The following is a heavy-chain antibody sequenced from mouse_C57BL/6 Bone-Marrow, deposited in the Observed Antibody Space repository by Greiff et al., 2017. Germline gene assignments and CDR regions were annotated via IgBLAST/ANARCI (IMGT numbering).Heavy chain of an antibody. D-gene: IGHD2-12*01. CDR1: GYTFTSYW. CDR2: INPSSGYT. CDR3: AKLPFDY. J-gene: IGHJ2*01. Sequence: VQVVESGAELAKPGASVKLSCKASGYTFTSYWMHWVKQRPGQGLAWIGYINPSSGYTKYNQKFKDKATLTADKSSSTAYMQLSSLTYEDSAVYYCAKLPFDYWGQGTTLTVSS. V-gene: IGHV1-7*01.